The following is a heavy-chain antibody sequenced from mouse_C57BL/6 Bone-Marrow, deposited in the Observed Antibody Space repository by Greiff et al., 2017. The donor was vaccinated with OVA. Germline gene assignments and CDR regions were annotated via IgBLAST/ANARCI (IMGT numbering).Heavy chain of an antibody. CDR3: ATTMVTTEAWFAY. V-gene: IGHV1-7*01. CDR1: GYTFTSYW. CDR2: INPSSGYT. Sequence: QVQLQQSGAELAKPGASVKLSCKASGYTFTSYWMHWVKQRPGQGLEWIGYINPSSGYTKYNQKFKDKATLTADKSSSTAYMQLSSLTYEDSAVYYCATTMVTTEAWFAYWGQGSLVTVSA. J-gene: IGHJ3*01. D-gene: IGHD2-2*01.